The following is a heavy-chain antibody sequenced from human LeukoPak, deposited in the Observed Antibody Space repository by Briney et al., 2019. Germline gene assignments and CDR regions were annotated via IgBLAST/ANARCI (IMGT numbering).Heavy chain of an antibody. J-gene: IGHJ3*02. V-gene: IGHV1-18*01. D-gene: IGHD1-1*01. CDR1: GYTFTSYG. CDR2: ISAYNGNT. CDR3: ARDRESGTTGGDAFDI. Sequence: ASVKLSCNASGYTFTSYGIRWVRHAPGQGLEWMGCISAYNGNTNYAQKLQGRVTMNTDTSTSTAYMELRSLRSDDPAVYYCARDRESGTTGGDAFDIWGQGTMVTVSS.